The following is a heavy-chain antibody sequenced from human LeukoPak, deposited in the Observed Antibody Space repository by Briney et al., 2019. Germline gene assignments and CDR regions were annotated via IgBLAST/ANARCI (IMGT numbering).Heavy chain of an antibody. J-gene: IGHJ3*02. CDR1: GCSFTTYW. D-gene: IGHD6-6*01. CDR3: ARKAAREAFDI. Sequence: GASLQISCKGSGCSFTTYWIGWVRQLPGKGLEWMGIIYPGDSDTRYSPSFQGQVTISDDKSITTAYLQWSSLKASDTAMYFCARKAAREAFDIWGQGTMVTVSS. CDR2: IYPGDSDT. V-gene: IGHV5-51*01.